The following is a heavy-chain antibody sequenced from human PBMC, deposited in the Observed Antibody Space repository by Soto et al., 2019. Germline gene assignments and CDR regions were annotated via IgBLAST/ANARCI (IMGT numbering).Heavy chain of an antibody. CDR2: IIPIFGTA. Sequence: QVQLVQSGAEVKKPGSSVKVSCKASGGTVRSYAISWVRQAPGQGLEWMGGIIPIFGTANYAQKFQGRVTITADESTSTAYMELSSLRSEDTAVYYCARASVDTAMATRAPFDYWGQGTLVTVSS. D-gene: IGHD5-18*01. CDR3: ARASVDTAMATRAPFDY. J-gene: IGHJ4*02. V-gene: IGHV1-69*01. CDR1: GGTVRSYA.